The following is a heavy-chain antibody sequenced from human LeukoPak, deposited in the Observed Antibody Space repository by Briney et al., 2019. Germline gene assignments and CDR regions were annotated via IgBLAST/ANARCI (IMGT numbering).Heavy chain of an antibody. CDR1: GFTFSNAW. CDR2: INEDGGER. CDR3: ARGGNLEN. Sequence: GGSLRLSCAASGFTFSNAWMSWVRQAPGKGLEWVANINEDGGERHYVDTVKGRFTISRDNAKNSLYLQMNSLRAEDTAVYYCARGGNLENWGRGTLVTVSS. V-gene: IGHV3-7*01. D-gene: IGHD1-14*01. J-gene: IGHJ4*02.